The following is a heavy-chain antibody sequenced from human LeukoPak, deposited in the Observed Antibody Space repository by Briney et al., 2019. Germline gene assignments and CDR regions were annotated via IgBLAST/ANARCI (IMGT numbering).Heavy chain of an antibody. J-gene: IGHJ4*02. D-gene: IGHD1-7*01. Sequence: GGALRLSCAASGFTFSNYWMTWVRQAPGKGPEWVANIKQDGSERNYVDSVKGRFTIARDNTKNSLYLQMTSLRGEDTAVYYCASRAGKPGNTPWCFDYWGQGALVTVSS. CDR2: IKQDGSER. CDR3: ASRAGKPGNTPWCFDY. CDR1: GFTFSNYW. V-gene: IGHV3-7*01.